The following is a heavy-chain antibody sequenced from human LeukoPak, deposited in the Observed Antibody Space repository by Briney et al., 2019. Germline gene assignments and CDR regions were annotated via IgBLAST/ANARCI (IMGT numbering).Heavy chain of an antibody. CDR3: ARGRGTGSPIGPRYFDL. D-gene: IGHD3-10*01. CDR2: IYPADSDT. V-gene: IGHV5-51*01. Sequence: GESLKISCKRSGYLFTSYWIAWVRQMPGKGLEWMGIIYPADSDTRYSPSFQGQVTISADKSISTAFLRWTSLKASDTAIYYCARGRGTGSPIGPRYFDLWGRGTLVTVSS. J-gene: IGHJ2*01. CDR1: GYLFTSYW.